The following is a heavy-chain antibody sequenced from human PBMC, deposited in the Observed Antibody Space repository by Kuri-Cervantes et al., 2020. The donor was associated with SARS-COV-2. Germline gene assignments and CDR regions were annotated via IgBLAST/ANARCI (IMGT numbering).Heavy chain of an antibody. J-gene: IGHJ6*03. CDR2: INPSGGST. V-gene: IGHV1-46*01. D-gene: IGHD3-22*01. CDR1: GYTFTNYY. Sequence: ASVKVSCKASGYTFTNYYMHWVRQAPGQGLEWMGIINPSGGSTSYAQKFQGRVTMTRDTSTSTVYMELSSLRSEDTAVYYCARDFIDRGRHYDSSGYSFKNYYYYYYMDVWGKGTTVTVSS. CDR3: ARDFIDRGRHYDSSGYSFKNYYYYYYMDV.